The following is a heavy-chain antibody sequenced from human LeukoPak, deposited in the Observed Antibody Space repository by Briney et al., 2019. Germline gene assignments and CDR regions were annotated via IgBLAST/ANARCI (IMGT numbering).Heavy chain of an antibody. CDR3: ARDPEMIRGHAPLYFDH. V-gene: IGHV3-20*04. CDR2: TNWNGVST. CDR1: GFTFDDYS. Sequence: GGSLRLSRVASGFTFDDYSMNWVRQVPGKGLEWISGTNWNGVSTGYADSVKGRFTMSRDNAKNSLYLQMDSLRVEDMALYYFARDPEMIRGHAPLYFDHWGQGTLVTVSS. D-gene: IGHD3-10*01. J-gene: IGHJ4*02.